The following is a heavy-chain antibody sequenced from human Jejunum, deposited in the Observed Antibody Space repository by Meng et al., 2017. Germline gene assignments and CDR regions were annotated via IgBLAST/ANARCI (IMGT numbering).Heavy chain of an antibody. CDR1: GGSVSSSGYQ. CDR2: AST. CDR3: ARDHWGSLDY. J-gene: IGHJ4*02. Sequence: QVQRQESGPGLVRPSAALSLICAVSGGSVSSSGYQWGWIRQPPGKGLEWIGYASTNYNPSLKSRVTIFVDTSKNQFSLKLTSVTAADTAVYYCARDHWGSLDYWGQGVLVTVSS. D-gene: IGHD7-27*01. V-gene: IGHV4-61*08.